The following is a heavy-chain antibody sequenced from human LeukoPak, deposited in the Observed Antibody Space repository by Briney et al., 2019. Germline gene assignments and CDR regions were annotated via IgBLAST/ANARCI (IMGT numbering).Heavy chain of an antibody. J-gene: IGHJ6*02. V-gene: IGHV1-69*13. CDR3: ARLDEYSSSSRYYGMDV. D-gene: IGHD6-6*01. CDR2: IIPIFGTA. CDR1: GGTFSSYA. Sequence: SVKVSCKASGGTFSSYAISWVRQAPGQGLEWMGGIIPIFGTANYAQKFQGRVTITADESTSTAYMELSSLRSEDTAVYYCARLDEYSSSSRYYGMDVWGQGTTVTVSS.